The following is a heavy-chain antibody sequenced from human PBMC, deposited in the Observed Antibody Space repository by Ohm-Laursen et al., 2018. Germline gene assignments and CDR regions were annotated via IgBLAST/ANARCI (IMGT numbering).Heavy chain of an antibody. CDR1: GYTFTRYY. V-gene: IGHV1-46*01. D-gene: IGHD3-16*01. Sequence: GASVKVSCKASGYTFTRYYMHWVRQAPGQGLEWMGIISPSDGSTRNAQKFQGRVTVTRDTSTSTVYMELSSLRSDDTAIYYCARDGPPDYDAPHLLDYWGQGTLVTVSS. CDR3: ARDGPPDYDAPHLLDY. J-gene: IGHJ4*02. CDR2: ISPSDGST.